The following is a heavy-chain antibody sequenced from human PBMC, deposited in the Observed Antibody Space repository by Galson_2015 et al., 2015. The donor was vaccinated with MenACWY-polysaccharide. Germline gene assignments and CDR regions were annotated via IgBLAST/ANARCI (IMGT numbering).Heavy chain of an antibody. CDR2: IKSKPNGRTI. Sequence: SLRLSCAGSGFIFSNAWMNWVRQAPGKGLEWVGRIKSKPNGRTIEYAAPVKGRFTISRDDSKNTVYVQMNGLKTEDTAVYYCSTGDGHTTGFDYWGQGALVIVSS. J-gene: IGHJ4*02. CDR1: GFIFSNAW. CDR3: STGDGHTTGFDY. D-gene: IGHD2-8*02. V-gene: IGHV3-15*01.